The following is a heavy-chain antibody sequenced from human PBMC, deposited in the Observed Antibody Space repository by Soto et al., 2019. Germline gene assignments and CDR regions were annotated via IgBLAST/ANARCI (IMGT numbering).Heavy chain of an antibody. CDR2: INHSGST. Sequence: SETLSLTCAVYGGSFSGYYWSWIRQPPGKGLEWIGEINHSGSTNYNPSLKSRVTISVDTSKNQFSLKLSSVTAADTAVYYCARGQQLVTRFDPWGQGTLVTVSS. D-gene: IGHD6-13*01. CDR1: GGSFSGYY. V-gene: IGHV4-34*01. CDR3: ARGQQLVTRFDP. J-gene: IGHJ5*02.